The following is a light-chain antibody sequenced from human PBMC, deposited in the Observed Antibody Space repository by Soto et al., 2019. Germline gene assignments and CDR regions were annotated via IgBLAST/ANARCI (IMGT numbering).Light chain of an antibody. CDR3: QHHNSYSQT. Sequence: DIQMTHSPPTLSASVGDRVTITCRASQSIRHYLAWYQQMPGKAPKLLIYGASTLQSGVPSRFSGSGSGTKFTLTISSLQPDDFGTYFCQHHNSYSQTFGQGTKV. CDR2: GAS. V-gene: IGKV1-5*01. J-gene: IGKJ1*01. CDR1: QSIRHY.